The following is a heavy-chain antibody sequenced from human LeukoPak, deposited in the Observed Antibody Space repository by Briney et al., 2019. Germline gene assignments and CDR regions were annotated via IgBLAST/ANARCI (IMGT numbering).Heavy chain of an antibody. CDR2: IDHSGST. Sequence: SETLSLTCAVYVGSFSGYSWSWIRQPPGKGLEWIGEIDHSGSTNYNPSLKSRVSVSVDTSKNQFSLRLSSVAAADTAVYYCASGVWIHLPKRRGWFDSWGQGTLVTVSS. CDR3: ASGVWIHLPKRRGWFDS. CDR1: VGSFSGYS. J-gene: IGHJ5*01. D-gene: IGHD5-18*01. V-gene: IGHV4-34*01.